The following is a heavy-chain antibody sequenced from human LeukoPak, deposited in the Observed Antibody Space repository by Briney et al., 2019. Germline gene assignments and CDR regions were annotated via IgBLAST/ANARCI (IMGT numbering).Heavy chain of an antibody. D-gene: IGHD2-2*01. CDR2: MDPKSGNT. Sequence: ASVKVSCKTSGYTFISYDIVWLRQATGQGLEWMGYMDPKSGNTDYVQNFQGRVTMTRDTSITTAYMELSGLRSEDTAVYYCARKIASTRLGVRYYYMDVWGEGTTVTISS. CDR1: GYTFISYD. J-gene: IGHJ6*03. CDR3: ARKIASTRLGVRYYYMDV. V-gene: IGHV1-8*01.